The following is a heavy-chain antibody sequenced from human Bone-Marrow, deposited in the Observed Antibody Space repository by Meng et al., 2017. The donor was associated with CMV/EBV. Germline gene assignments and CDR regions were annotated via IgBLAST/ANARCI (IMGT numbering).Heavy chain of an antibody. V-gene: IGHV3-19*01. D-gene: IGHD3-22*01. CDR3: AKDQWPRTRKTGDSSGYYYDFDY. J-gene: IGHJ4*02. Sequence: WGSLRLSCAASGFTFSSYEMNWVRQAPGKGLEWVSGVSWNGSRTHYADSVKGRFIISRDNSKNTLYLQMNSLRAEDTAVYYCAKDQWPRTRKTGDSSGYYYDFDYWGQGTLVTVSS. CDR1: GFTFSSYE. CDR2: VSWNGSRT.